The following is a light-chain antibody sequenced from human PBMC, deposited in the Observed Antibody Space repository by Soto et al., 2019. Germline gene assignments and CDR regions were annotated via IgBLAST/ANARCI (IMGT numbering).Light chain of an antibody. Sequence: EVVLTQSPGTLSLSPGERATLSCRASHSLTNNYLAWHQQKPGQAPRLLIFGSSDRATGIPDRFSGSGSGTDFTLTISRLEPEDFAVYYCQQYGSSPPYTFGQGTKLEIK. CDR1: HSLTNNY. CDR3: QQYGSSPPYT. V-gene: IGKV3-20*01. CDR2: GSS. J-gene: IGKJ2*01.